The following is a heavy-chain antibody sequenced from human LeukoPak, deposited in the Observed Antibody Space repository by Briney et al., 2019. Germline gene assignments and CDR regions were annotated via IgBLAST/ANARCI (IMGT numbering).Heavy chain of an antibody. Sequence: SETLSLTCTVSGGSISSYYWSWIRQPPGKGLEWIGYIYYSGSTNYNPSLKSRVTISVDTSKNQFSLKLSSVTAADTAVYYCARQTYGGEDDYWGQGTLVTVSS. CDR3: ARQTYGGEDDY. CDR1: GGSISSYY. J-gene: IGHJ4*02. V-gene: IGHV4-59*01. D-gene: IGHD3-10*01. CDR2: IYYSGST.